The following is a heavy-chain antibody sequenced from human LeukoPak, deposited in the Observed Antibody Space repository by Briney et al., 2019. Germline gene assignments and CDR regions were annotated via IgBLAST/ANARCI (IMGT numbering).Heavy chain of an antibody. D-gene: IGHD3-10*01. Sequence: ASVKVSCKASGYIFTRYYMHWVRQAPGQGFEWMGIINPSGGSTSYAQKFQGRVTMTRNTSISTAYMELSSLRSEDTAVYYCARGSYGSGKDYWGQGTLVTVSS. J-gene: IGHJ4*02. V-gene: IGHV1-46*01. CDR1: GYIFTRYY. CDR2: INPSGGST. CDR3: ARGSYGSGKDY.